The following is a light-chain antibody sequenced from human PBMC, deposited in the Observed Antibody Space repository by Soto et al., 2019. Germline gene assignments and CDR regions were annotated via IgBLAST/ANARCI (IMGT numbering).Light chain of an antibody. V-gene: IGKV3-20*01. CDR1: QSVSNTY. CDR2: GVS. CDR3: QQYGSSPRT. J-gene: IGKJ1*01. Sequence: EIVLTQSPGTLSLSPGERATLSCRASQSVSNTYLAWYQQKPGQAPSLLIYGVSSRATGIPDRFSGSGSGTDFTLTISRLEPEDFAVYYCQQYGSSPRTFGQGTKVEIK.